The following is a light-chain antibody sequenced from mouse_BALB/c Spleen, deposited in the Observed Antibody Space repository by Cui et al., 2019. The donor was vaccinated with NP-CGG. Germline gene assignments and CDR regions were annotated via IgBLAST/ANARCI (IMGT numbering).Light chain of an antibody. CDR3: ALWYSNHWV. CDR2: GTN. J-gene: IGLJ1*01. CDR1: TGPVTTNNY. V-gene: IGLV1*01. Sequence: QALLSQESALTTSPGKTVTLTYRSSTGPVTTNNYANWVQEKPDHLFTGLIGGTNNRTPGVPARFSGSLIGDKAALTITGAQTEDEAIYFCALWYSNHWVFGGGTKLTVL.